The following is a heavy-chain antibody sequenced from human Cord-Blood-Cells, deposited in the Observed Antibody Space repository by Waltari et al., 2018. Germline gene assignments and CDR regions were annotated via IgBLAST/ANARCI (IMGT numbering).Heavy chain of an antibody. Sequence: TCAISGDSVSSNSAAWNWIRQSPSRGLEWLGRTYYRSKWYNDYAVAVKSRITINPDTSKNQFSLQLNSVTHEDTAVYYCARRVGEVNAFDIWGQGTMVTVSS. CDR3: ARRVGEVNAFDI. V-gene: IGHV6-1*01. CDR2: TYYRSKWYN. J-gene: IGHJ3*02. D-gene: IGHD3-10*01. CDR1: GDSVSSNSAA.